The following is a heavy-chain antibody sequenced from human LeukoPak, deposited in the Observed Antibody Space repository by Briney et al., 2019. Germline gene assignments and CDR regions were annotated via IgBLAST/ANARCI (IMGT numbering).Heavy chain of an antibody. V-gene: IGHV1-24*01. CDR2: FDPEDGET. D-gene: IGHD4-17*01. J-gene: IGHJ4*02. Sequence: ASVKVSCKVSGYTLTELSMHWVRQAPGKGLEWMGGFDPEDGETIYAQKFQGRVTITRDTSASTVHMELRSLRSDDTAVYYCARDQGTVATFREFWGQGTLVTVS. CDR3: ARDQGTVATFREF. CDR1: GYTLTELS.